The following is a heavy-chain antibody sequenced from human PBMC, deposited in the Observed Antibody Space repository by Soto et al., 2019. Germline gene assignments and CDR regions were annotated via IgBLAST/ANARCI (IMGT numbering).Heavy chain of an antibody. D-gene: IGHD2-15*01. J-gene: IGHJ6*03. CDR1: GYIFSSYD. V-gene: IGHV1-8*01. CDR3: ARPGHCSGGSCYKYMDV. Sequence: ASVKVSCKASGYIFSSYDINWVRQATGQGLEGMGWMNPKSGNTDYAQKFQGRVTMTRNTSITTAYMELSSLRSEDTAVYFCARPGHCSGGSCYKYMDVWGKGTTVTVSS. CDR2: MNPKSGNT.